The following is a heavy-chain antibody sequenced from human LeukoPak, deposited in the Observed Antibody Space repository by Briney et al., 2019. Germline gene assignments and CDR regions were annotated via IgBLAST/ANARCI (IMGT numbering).Heavy chain of an antibody. J-gene: IGHJ4*02. D-gene: IGHD3-10*01. Sequence: GGSLRLSCAASGFTFDDYAMHWVRQAPGKGLEWVSLVSWDGGSTYYADSVKGRFTISRDNSKNSLYLQMNSLRAEDTALYYCAKDMAAYYYASGNIDYWGQGTLVTVSS. V-gene: IGHV3-43D*03. CDR1: GFTFDDYA. CDR2: VSWDGGST. CDR3: AKDMAAYYYASGNIDY.